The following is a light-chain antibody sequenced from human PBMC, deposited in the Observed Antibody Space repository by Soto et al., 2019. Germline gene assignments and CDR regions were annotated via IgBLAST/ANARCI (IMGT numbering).Light chain of an antibody. CDR3: HQYSKWWT. V-gene: IGKV3-15*01. Sequence: EIVMTQSPATLSVSPGERATLSCRASQSLSTNLVWYQQRPGQAPRLLIYGASTRATGIPARFSGSGSGTEFAPTTGCLHADDFAVDYCHQYSKWWTFGQGTKVDVK. CDR2: GAS. J-gene: IGKJ1*01. CDR1: QSLSTN.